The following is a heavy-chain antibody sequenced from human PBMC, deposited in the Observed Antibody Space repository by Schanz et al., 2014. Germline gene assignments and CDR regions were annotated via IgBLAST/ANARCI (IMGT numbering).Heavy chain of an antibody. CDR2: IGTAGDT. CDR3: AKGMGYCSGGTCYDYYYYGLDV. J-gene: IGHJ6*02. Sequence: EVQLVESGGGLVQPGGSLRLSCAASGFSIRNHDMHWVRQATGAGLEWVSAIGTAGDTFYLDSVKGRFTISRENSKNSLYLRVNSLRAGYTAVFYCAKGMGYCSGGTCYDYYYYGLDVWGQGTTVTVSS. CDR1: GFSIRNHD. V-gene: IGHV3-13*04. D-gene: IGHD2-15*01.